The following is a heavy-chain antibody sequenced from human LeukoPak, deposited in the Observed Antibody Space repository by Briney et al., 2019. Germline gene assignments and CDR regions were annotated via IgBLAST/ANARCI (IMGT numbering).Heavy chain of an antibody. CDR2: INHRGST. D-gene: IGHD4-11*01. CDR3: ARGNMWDYRRYYYYMDV. J-gene: IGHJ6*03. Sequence: ASETLSLTCAVYGGSFSGYYWSWIRQPPGKGLEWIGEINHRGSTNYNPSLKSRVTISVDTSKNQFSLKLNSVTAADTAIYYCARGNMWDYRRYYYYMDVWGKGTTVTVSS. V-gene: IGHV4-34*01. CDR1: GGSFSGYY.